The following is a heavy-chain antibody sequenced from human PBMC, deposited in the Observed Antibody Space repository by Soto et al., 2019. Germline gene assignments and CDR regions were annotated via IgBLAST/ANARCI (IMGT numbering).Heavy chain of an antibody. V-gene: IGHV1-46*01. CDR1: GYSFITSYH. D-gene: IGHD5-12*01. CDR3: ARDTGYDHDAFDI. J-gene: IGHJ3*02. Sequence: QVQLVQSGAEVKKPGASVKVSCKASGYSFITSYHMHWVRQAPGQGLEWMGIINPTGSMTRYSQKFHGRLTMTMDTSTAPDYMELSNLTSEDTAVYFCARDTGYDHDAFDIWGQGTRVTVSA. CDR2: INPTGSMT.